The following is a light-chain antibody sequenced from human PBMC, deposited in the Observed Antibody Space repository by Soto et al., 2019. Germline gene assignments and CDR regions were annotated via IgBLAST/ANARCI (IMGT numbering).Light chain of an antibody. CDR3: CSYAGYNTLV. Sequence: QSALTQPASVSGSPGQSITISCTGTSSDVGSYIYVSWYQQHPGKAPKLMIYEGTKRPSGISNRFFGFKSGNTASLTISGLQAEDEADYYCCSYAGYNTLVFGGGTKLTVL. CDR1: SSDVGSYIY. CDR2: EGT. V-gene: IGLV2-23*01. J-gene: IGLJ2*01.